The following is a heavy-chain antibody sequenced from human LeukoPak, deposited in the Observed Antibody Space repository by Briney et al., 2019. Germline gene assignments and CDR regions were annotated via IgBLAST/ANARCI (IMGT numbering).Heavy chain of an antibody. CDR3: AKDTTTVTSQGDY. V-gene: IGHV3-30*18. CDR1: GFTFSSYD. Sequence: PGRSLRLSCAVSGFTFSSYDMHWVRQAPGKGLEWVTLISYDGGNKYYGDSVKGRFTISRDNSNDTLYLQMNSLRAEDTAVYYCAKDTTTVTSQGDYWGQGTLVTVSS. D-gene: IGHD4-17*01. CDR2: ISYDGGNK. J-gene: IGHJ4*02.